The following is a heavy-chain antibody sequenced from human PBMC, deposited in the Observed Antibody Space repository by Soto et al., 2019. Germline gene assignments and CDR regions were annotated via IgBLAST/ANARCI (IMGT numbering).Heavy chain of an antibody. Sequence: QITLKESGPTLVKPTQTLTLTCTFSGFSLSTRGVGVGWIRQPPGKALEWLALIYWDDDKRYSPSLKSRLTITKDTXXTXLXXTMTNMDPVDTATHYCAYIGHCSGSGCYTLRWFDPWGQGTLVTVSS. D-gene: IGHD2-15*01. CDR2: IYWDDDK. V-gene: IGHV2-5*02. CDR3: AYIGHCSGSGCYTLRWFDP. J-gene: IGHJ5*02. CDR1: GFSLSTRGVG.